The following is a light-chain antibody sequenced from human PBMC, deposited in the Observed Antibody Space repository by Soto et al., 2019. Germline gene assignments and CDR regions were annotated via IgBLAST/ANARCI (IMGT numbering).Light chain of an antibody. CDR3: QQYAYPPWT. Sequence: DTVLTQSPGTLSLSPGERATLSCRASQSVTSTYLAWYQHRPGLAPRLLIYGASTRATGIPDRFSGSGSGTDFTLTISRLETEDFAVYYCQQYAYPPWTYGHGTKVEIK. V-gene: IGKV3-20*01. J-gene: IGKJ1*01. CDR2: GAS. CDR1: QSVTSTY.